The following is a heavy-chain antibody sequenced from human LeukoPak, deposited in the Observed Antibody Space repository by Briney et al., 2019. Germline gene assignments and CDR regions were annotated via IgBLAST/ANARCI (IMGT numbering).Heavy chain of an antibody. CDR1: GFTFSSYA. V-gene: IGHV3-23*01. D-gene: IGHD2-2*01. J-gene: IGHJ4*02. Sequence: GGSLRLSCAASGFTFSSYAMSWVRQAPGKGLEWVSAISCSGGSTYYADSVKGRFTISRDNSKNTLYLQMNSLRAEDTAVYYCAKDPSNCSSTSCNYFDYWGQGTLVTVSS. CDR2: ISCSGGST. CDR3: AKDPSNCSSTSCNYFDY.